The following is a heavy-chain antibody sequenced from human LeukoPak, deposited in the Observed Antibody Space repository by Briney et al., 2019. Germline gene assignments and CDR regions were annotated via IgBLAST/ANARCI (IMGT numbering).Heavy chain of an antibody. J-gene: IGHJ4*02. CDR1: GYNFTSYW. D-gene: IGHD3-9*01. CDR2: IYPGDSDT. CDR3: ARLATGYPFDY. V-gene: IGHV5-51*01. Sequence: GESLQISCKGSGYNFTSYWIGWVRQVPGKGLEGMGIIYPGDSDTRYSPSLQGQVTISADKSISTAYLQWSSLKASDTAMYYCARLATGYPFDYWGQGTLVTVSS.